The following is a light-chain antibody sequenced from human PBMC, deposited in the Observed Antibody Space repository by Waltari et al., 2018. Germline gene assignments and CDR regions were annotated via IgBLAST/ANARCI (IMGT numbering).Light chain of an antibody. CDR1: SSDVGVYNY. CDR2: EVS. J-gene: IGLJ2*01. V-gene: IGLV2-14*01. Sequence: QSALTQPASVSWSPGQSITISCTGTSSDVGVYNYVSWYQQHPGKAPNIMIYEVSNRPSGVSNRFSGSKSGNTAYLTISGLQAEDEADYYCSSYTSSSTLDVVFGGGTKLTVL. CDR3: SSYTSSSTLDVV.